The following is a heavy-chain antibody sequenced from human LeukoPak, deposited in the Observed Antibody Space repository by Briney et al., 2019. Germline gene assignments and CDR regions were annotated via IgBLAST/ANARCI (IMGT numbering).Heavy chain of an antibody. CDR2: IYTSGST. J-gene: IGHJ6*03. CDR3: ARDRIAAALDYYMDV. CDR1: GGSISSSSYY. D-gene: IGHD6-13*01. V-gene: IGHV4-61*02. Sequence: SETLSLTCTVSGGSISSSSYYWGWIRQPAGKGLEWIGRIYTSGSTNYNPSLKSRVTISVDTSKNQFSLKLSSVTAADTAVYYCARDRIAAALDYYMDVWGKGTTVTVSS.